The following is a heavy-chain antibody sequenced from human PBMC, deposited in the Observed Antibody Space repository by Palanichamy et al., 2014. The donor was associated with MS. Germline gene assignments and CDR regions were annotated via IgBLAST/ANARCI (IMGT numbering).Heavy chain of an antibody. CDR2: INVDNGDT. Sequence: QVHLVQSGTEVKKPGASVKVSCKTSGYVFTSYGIKWVRQAPGHGLEWIGWINVDNGDTKYARKLQGRVIMTTDTSTTTAYLELRSLTPDDTAVYYCARAAWDPSYSGYDWADYWGQGTLVTVSS. D-gene: IGHD5-12*01. CDR3: ARAAWDPSYSGYDWADY. V-gene: IGHV1-18*01. J-gene: IGHJ4*02. CDR1: GYVFTSYG.